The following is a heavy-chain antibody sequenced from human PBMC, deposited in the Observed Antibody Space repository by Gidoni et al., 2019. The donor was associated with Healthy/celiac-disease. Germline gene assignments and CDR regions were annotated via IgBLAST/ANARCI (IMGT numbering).Heavy chain of an antibody. CDR1: GFTFSSYS. Sequence: EVQLVESGGGLVQPGGSLRLSCAASGFTFSSYSMNWVRQAPGKGLEWVSYISSSSSTIYYADSVKGRFTISRDNAKNSLYLQMNSLRAEDTAVYYCARDLVVRGGRSGYWGQGTLVTVSS. V-gene: IGHV3-48*04. D-gene: IGHD3-10*01. J-gene: IGHJ4*02. CDR3: ARDLVVRGGRSGY. CDR2: ISSSSSTI.